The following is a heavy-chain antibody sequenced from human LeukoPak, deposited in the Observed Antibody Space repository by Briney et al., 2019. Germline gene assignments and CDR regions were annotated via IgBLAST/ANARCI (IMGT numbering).Heavy chain of an antibody. CDR1: GFTFSSYE. V-gene: IGHV3-48*03. D-gene: IGHD6-19*01. CDR3: ASAVAATGAFDI. Sequence: GGSLRLSCAASGFTFSSYEMNWVRQAPGKGLEWVSYISSSGSTIYYADSVKGRFTISRDNAKNSPYLQMNSLRAEDTAVYYCASAVAATGAFDIWGQGTMVTVSS. J-gene: IGHJ3*02. CDR2: ISSSGSTI.